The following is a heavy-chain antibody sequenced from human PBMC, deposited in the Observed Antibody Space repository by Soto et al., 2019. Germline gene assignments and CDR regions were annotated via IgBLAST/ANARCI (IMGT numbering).Heavy chain of an antibody. J-gene: IGHJ4*02. CDR1: GGSSSGYY. Sequence: PSETLSLTCAVYGGSSSGYYWSWIRQPPGKGLEWIGEINHSGSTNYNPSLKSRVTISVDTSKNQFSLKLSSVTAADTAVYYCARFDILTGPPYWGQGTLVTVSS. D-gene: IGHD3-9*01. CDR3: ARFDILTGPPY. V-gene: IGHV4-34*01. CDR2: INHSGST.